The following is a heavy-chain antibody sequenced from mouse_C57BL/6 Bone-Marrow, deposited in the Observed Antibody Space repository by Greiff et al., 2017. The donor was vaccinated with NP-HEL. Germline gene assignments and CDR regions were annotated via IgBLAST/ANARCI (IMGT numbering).Heavy chain of an antibody. Sequence: EVQRVESGGGLVKPGGSLKLSCAASGFTFSDYGMHWVRQAPEKGLEWVAYISSGSSTIYYAATVKGRFTISRDNAKNTLFLQMTSLRSEDTAMYYCARDGSSLYWYFDVWGTGTTVTVSS. D-gene: IGHD1-1*01. V-gene: IGHV5-17*01. CDR2: ISSGSSTI. CDR1: GFTFSDYG. J-gene: IGHJ1*03. CDR3: ARDGSSLYWYFDV.